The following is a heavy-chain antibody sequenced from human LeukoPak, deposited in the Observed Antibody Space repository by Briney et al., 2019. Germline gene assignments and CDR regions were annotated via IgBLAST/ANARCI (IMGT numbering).Heavy chain of an antibody. CDR3: ARGDYYYYYMDV. CDR2: INHSGSS. CDR1: GGSFSGYY. J-gene: IGHJ6*03. Sequence: PSETLSLTCAVYGGSFSGYYWSWIRQPPGKGLEWIGEINHSGSSNYKPYLRSRVVISVDTSKNQFSLKLSSVTAADTAVYYCARGDYYYYYMDVWGKGTTVTVSS. V-gene: IGHV4-34*01.